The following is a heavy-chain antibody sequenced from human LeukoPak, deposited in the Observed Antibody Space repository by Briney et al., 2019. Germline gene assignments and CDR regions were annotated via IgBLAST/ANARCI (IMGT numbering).Heavy chain of an antibody. J-gene: IGHJ4*02. Sequence: GGSLRLSCAASGFTFSSYTMSWVRQAPGKGLEWVSDISGSGGSTYYADSVKGRFTISRDNSKNTLYLQMNSLRAEDTAVYYCAKDMAVRVRNYFDYWGQGTLVSVSS. CDR3: AKDMAVRVRNYFDY. D-gene: IGHD3-10*01. V-gene: IGHV3-23*01. CDR2: ISGSGGST. CDR1: GFTFSSYT.